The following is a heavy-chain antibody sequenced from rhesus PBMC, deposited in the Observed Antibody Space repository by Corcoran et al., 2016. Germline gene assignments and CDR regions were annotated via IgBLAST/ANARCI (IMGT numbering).Heavy chain of an antibody. CDR2: ITYGGST. Sequence: QVQLQESGPGLVKPSETLSLTCAVSGGSISSGYYYWSWIRQPPGKGLEWIGYITYGGSTSYHPSLKSRVTISRDTSKNQFSLKLSSVTAADTAVYYCATIVVVFTAMESDYWGQGVLVTVSS. D-gene: IGHD2-27*01. CDR1: GGSISSGYYY. CDR3: ATIVVVFTAMESDY. J-gene: IGHJ4*01. V-gene: IGHV4-122*02.